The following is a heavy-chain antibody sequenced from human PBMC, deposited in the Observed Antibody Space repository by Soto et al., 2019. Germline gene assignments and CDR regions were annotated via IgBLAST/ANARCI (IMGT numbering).Heavy chain of an antibody. D-gene: IGHD3-3*01. J-gene: IGHJ6*02. CDR3: ASRLYYDFWSGYSQNAHYYYYYGMDV. Sequence: SVKVSCKASGGTFSSYAISWVRQAPGQGLEWMGGIIPIFGTANYAQKFQGRVTITADESTSTAYMELSSLRSEDTAVYYCASRLYYDFWSGYSQNAHYYYYYGMDVWGQGTTVTVSS. CDR1: GGTFSSYA. V-gene: IGHV1-69*13. CDR2: IIPIFGTA.